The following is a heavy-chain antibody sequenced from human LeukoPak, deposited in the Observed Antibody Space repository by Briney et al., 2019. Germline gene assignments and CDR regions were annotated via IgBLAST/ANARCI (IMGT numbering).Heavy chain of an antibody. D-gene: IGHD4-17*01. V-gene: IGHV3-48*04. J-gene: IGHJ4*02. CDR2: ISSSGSTI. CDR3: ATSPYYGDYDY. Sequence: GGSLRLSCAASGFTFSSYSMNWVRQAPGKGLEWVSYISSSGSTIYYADSVKGRFTISRDNAKNSLYLQMNSLRAEDTAVYYCATSPYYGDYDYWGQGTLVTVSS. CDR1: GFTFSSYS.